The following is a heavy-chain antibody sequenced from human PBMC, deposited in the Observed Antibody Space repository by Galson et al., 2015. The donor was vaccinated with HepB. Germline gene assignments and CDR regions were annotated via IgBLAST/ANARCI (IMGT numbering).Heavy chain of an antibody. J-gene: IGHJ4*02. D-gene: IGHD3-3*01. CDR2: ITWNSGNV. CDR1: GFTFDDYA. Sequence: SLRLSCAASGFTFDDYAMSWVRQAPGKGLEWVSGITWNSGNVAYSDSVRGRFTISRDNAKNSLYLQMSSVRAEDTALYFCAKDTGGKYNDFWSGYFAYFDYWGQG. CDR3: AKDTGGKYNDFWSGYFAYFDY. V-gene: IGHV3-9*01.